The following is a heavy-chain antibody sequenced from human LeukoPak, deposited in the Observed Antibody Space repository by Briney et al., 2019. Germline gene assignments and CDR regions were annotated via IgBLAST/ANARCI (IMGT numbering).Heavy chain of an antibody. CDR2: INPSGGST. CDR1: GYTFISSN. V-gene: IGHV1-46*01. J-gene: IGHJ4*02. Sequence: ASVKVSCKASGYTFISSNLHWVRQAPGQGLEWMGIINPSGGSTMYAQKFQGRVTMTRDMSTSTVYMELSSLRSEDTAVYYCARRAGAYSHPYDYWGQGTLVTVSS. D-gene: IGHD4/OR15-4a*01. CDR3: ARRAGAYSHPYDY.